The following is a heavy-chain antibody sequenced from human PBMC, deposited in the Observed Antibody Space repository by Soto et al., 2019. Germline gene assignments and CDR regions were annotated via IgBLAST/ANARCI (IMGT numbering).Heavy chain of an antibody. CDR3: ARPLFDILTGYRGAHDY. Sequence: PGGSLRLSCAASGFTFSDYYMSWIRQAPGKGLEWLSYISSSGITIYYTDSLKGRFTISRDNAKNSLYLQMNSLRAEDTAVYYCARPLFDILTGYRGAHDYWGQGTLVTVSS. CDR2: ISSSGITI. J-gene: IGHJ4*02. CDR1: GFTFSDYY. V-gene: IGHV3-11*01. D-gene: IGHD3-9*01.